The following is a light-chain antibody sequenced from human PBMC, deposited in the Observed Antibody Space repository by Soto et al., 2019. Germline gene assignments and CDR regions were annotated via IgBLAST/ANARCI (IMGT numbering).Light chain of an antibody. CDR1: TSDVGAYNY. CDR2: EVS. V-gene: IGLV2-14*01. Sequence: QSALTQPASVSGSPGQWITISCTGSTSDVGAYNYVSWYKHHPGQAPQLMIYEVSNRPSGVSNRFSGSKSGNTASLTISGLQADDEGDYYCSSKTSSRSPFVFGTGTKLTVL. J-gene: IGLJ1*01. CDR3: SSKTSSRSPFV.